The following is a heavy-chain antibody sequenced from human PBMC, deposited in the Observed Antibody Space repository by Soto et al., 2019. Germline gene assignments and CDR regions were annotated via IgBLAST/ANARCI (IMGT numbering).Heavy chain of an antibody. Sequence: PSETLSLTCTVSGGSISSGGYYWSWIRQHPGKGLEWIGYIDNSGSTYYNPSLKSRVTMSVDTSENQFSLRLTSVTAADTAVYYCARDRMRGYDPYFDSWGQGTPVTVSS. CDR1: GGSISSGGYY. J-gene: IGHJ4*02. V-gene: IGHV4-31*03. D-gene: IGHD5-12*01. CDR3: ARDRMRGYDPYFDS. CDR2: IDNSGST.